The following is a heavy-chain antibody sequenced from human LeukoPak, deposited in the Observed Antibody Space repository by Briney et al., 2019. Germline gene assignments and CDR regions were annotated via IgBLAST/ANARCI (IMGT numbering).Heavy chain of an antibody. V-gene: IGHV3-21*01. J-gene: IGHJ4*02. CDR1: GFTFSSYN. CDR3: ARGADIAVAGCFDY. CDR2: ITSSSTYI. D-gene: IGHD6-19*01. Sequence: GGSLRLSCAASGFTFSSYNMNWVRQAPGKGLEWVSSITSSSTYIYYADSVKGRFTISRDNAKNSLYLQMNSLRAEDTAVYYCARGADIAVAGCFDYWGQGTLVTVSS.